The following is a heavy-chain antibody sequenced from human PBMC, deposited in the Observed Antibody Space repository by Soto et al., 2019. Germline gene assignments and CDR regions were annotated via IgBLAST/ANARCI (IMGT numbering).Heavy chain of an antibody. CDR3: ARGSSGWQTYYYYGMDV. CDR1: GGTFSSYT. D-gene: IGHD6-19*01. J-gene: IGHJ6*02. V-gene: IGHV1-69*02. CDR2: IIPILGIA. Sequence: GASVKVSCKASGGTFSSYTISWVRQAPGQGLEWMGRIIPILGIANYAQKFQGRVTITADKSTSTAYMELSSLRSEDTAVYYCARGSSGWQTYYYYGMDVWGQGPTVTVSS.